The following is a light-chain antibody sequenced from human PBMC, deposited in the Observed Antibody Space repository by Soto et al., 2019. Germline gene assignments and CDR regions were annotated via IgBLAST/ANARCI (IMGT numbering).Light chain of an antibody. Sequence: QSVLTQPPSASGTLGQRVTIXCSGSSSNIGSNTVNWYQQHPGTAPKLLIYSNNQRPSGVPDRFSGSKSGTSASLAISGLQSEDEADYYCAAWDDSLNGPVFGGGTKVTVL. V-gene: IGLV1-44*01. J-gene: IGLJ2*01. CDR1: SSNIGSNT. CDR3: AAWDDSLNGPV. CDR2: SNN.